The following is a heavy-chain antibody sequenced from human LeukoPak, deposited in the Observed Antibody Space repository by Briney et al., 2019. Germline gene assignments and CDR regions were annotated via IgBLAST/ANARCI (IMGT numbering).Heavy chain of an antibody. CDR2: ISYDGSNK. V-gene: IGHV3-30-3*01. D-gene: IGHD5/OR15-5a*01. Sequence: GGSLRLSCAASGFTFSSYAMHWVRQAPGKGLEWVAVISYDGSNKYYADSVKGRFTISRDNSKNTLYLQMNSLRSEDTAVYYCATVPLSNPYFQHWGQGTLVTVSS. J-gene: IGHJ1*01. CDR1: GFTFSSYA. CDR3: ATVPLSNPYFQH.